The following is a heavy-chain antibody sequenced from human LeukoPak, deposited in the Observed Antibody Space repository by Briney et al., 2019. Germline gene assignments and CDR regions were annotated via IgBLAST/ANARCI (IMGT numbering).Heavy chain of an antibody. Sequence: PSETLSLTCTVSGGSISSGSYYWSWIRQPAGKGLEWIGRIYTSGSTNYNPSLKSRVTISVDTSKNQFSLKLSSVTAADTAVYYCARSTGYQLMDVWGKGTTVTVSS. D-gene: IGHD2-2*01. CDR2: IYTSGST. V-gene: IGHV4-61*02. CDR3: ARSTGYQLMDV. CDR1: GGSISSGSYY. J-gene: IGHJ6*04.